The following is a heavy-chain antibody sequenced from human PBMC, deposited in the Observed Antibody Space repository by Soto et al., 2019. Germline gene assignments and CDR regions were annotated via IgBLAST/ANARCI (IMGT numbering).Heavy chain of an antibody. CDR3: ARDIVVVPAAIRVYYYYGMDV. V-gene: IGHV1-46*01. D-gene: IGHD2-2*02. J-gene: IGHJ6*02. CDR1: GYTFTSYY. CDR2: INPSGGST. Sequence: ASVKVSCKASGYTFTSYYMHWVRQAPGQGLEWMGIINPSGGSTSYAQKFQGRGTMTRDTSTSTVYMELSSLRSEDTAVYYCARDIVVVPAAIRVYYYYGMDVWGQGTTVTVSS.